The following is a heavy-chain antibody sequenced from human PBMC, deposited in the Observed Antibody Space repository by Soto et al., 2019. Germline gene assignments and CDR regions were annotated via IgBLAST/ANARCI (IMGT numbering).Heavy chain of an antibody. Sequence: QVQLVQSGAEVKKPGSSVKVSCKASGGTFSSYAISWVRQAPGQGLEWMGGIIPIFGTANYAQKFQGRVTITADESTSTAYMELSSLRSEDTAVYYCARVALPMVRGVTGPGVAEYYYYYGMDVWGQGTTVTVSS. D-gene: IGHD3-10*01. V-gene: IGHV1-69*01. J-gene: IGHJ6*02. CDR2: IIPIFGTA. CDR1: GGTFSSYA. CDR3: ARVALPMVRGVTGPGVAEYYYYYGMDV.